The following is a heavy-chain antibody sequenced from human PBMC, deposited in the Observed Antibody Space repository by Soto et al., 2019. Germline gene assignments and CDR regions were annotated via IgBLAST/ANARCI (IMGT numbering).Heavy chain of an antibody. CDR3: ARAGLLRYFDGLLSNWFYP. J-gene: IGHJ5*02. Sequence: SETLSLTCAVYGGSFSGYYWSWFRQPPGKGLEWIGEINHSGSTNYNPSLKSRVTISVDTSKNQFSLKLSSVTAADTAVYYCARAGLLRYFDGLLSNWFYPWGQRTLVTVSS. V-gene: IGHV4-34*01. CDR1: GGSFSGYY. CDR2: INHSGST. D-gene: IGHD3-9*01.